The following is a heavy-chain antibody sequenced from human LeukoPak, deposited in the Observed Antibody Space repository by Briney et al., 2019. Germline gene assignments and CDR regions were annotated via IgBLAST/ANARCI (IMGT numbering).Heavy chain of an antibody. CDR2: IYPGDSDT. Sequence: GESLKISCKGSGYSFTTYWIGWVRQMPGKGLEWMGIIYPGDSDTRYRPSFQGHVTISADKSISTAYLQWSSLKASDTAMYYCARHTYNNGWWGGDYWGQGTLVTVSS. V-gene: IGHV5-51*01. D-gene: IGHD6-19*01. CDR1: GYSFTTYW. CDR3: ARHTYNNGWWGGDY. J-gene: IGHJ4*02.